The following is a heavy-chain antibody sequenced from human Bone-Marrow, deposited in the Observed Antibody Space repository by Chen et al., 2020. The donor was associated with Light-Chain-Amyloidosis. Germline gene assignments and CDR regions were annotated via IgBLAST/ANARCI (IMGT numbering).Heavy chain of an antibody. CDR2: IYSGGST. CDR3: ARPDTAMVTGYYYYGMDV. V-gene: IGHV3-53*01. J-gene: IGHJ6*02. CDR1: GFTVSSNY. Sequence: EVQLVESGGGLIQPGGSLRLSCAASGFTVSSNYMSWLRQAPGKGLEGVSVIYSGGSTYYADSVKGRFTISRDNSKNTLYLQMNSLRAEDTAVYYCARPDTAMVTGYYYYGMDVWGQGTTVTVSS. D-gene: IGHD5-18*01.